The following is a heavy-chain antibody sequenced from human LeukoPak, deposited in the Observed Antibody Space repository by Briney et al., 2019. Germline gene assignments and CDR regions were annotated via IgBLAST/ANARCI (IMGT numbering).Heavy chain of an antibody. D-gene: IGHD6-13*01. Sequence: GGSLRLSCAASGFSFNNYAMYWVRQAPGKGLEWVAVISYDGSNKYYADSVKGRFTTSRDNSKNTLYLQMNSLRAEDTAVYYCAKVGYSSSWTDYWGQGTLVTVSS. J-gene: IGHJ4*02. CDR3: AKVGYSSSWTDY. CDR1: GFSFNNYA. CDR2: ISYDGSNK. V-gene: IGHV3-30*18.